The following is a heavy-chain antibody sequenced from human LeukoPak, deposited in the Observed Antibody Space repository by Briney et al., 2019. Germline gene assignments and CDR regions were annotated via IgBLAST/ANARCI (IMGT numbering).Heavy chain of an antibody. CDR3: AKAQTPYDILTGFDY. CDR2: INGWGGNT. D-gene: IGHD3-9*01. CDR1: GFILNRYA. Sequence: RGGSLRLPCAASGFILNRYAVRWLRHAPGKGREWVSDINGWGGNTYYAHSVKGRYTISRDNTKNTLYPQMNSLRAEDTAVYYCAKAQTPYDILTGFDYWAQGTLVTVFS. V-gene: IGHV3-23*01. J-gene: IGHJ4*02.